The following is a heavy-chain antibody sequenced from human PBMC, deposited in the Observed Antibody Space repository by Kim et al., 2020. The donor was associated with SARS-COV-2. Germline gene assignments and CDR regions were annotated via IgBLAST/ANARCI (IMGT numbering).Heavy chain of an antibody. CDR2: IYDSDNT. D-gene: IGHD7-27*01. V-gene: IGHV4-59*11. CDR1: GGSMSPHY. CDR3: ARAPLTWGPIDN. J-gene: IGHJ4*02. Sequence: SETLSLTCTVSGGSMSPHYWSWVRQAPGKGLEWIGYIYDSDNTDYNPSFKSRVIISADRSRNQFSLSLISVSAADTAIYYCARAPLTWGPIDNWGRGP.